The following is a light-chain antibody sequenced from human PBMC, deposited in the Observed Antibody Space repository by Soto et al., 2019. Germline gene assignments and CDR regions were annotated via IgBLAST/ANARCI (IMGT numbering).Light chain of an antibody. Sequence: EIGMTQSPATLSVSPGERATLSCRASQSVSSNLAWYQQKPGQAPRLLIYGASTRATGIPARFSGSGSGTEFTLTISSLQSEDFAVYYCQQYNNWPPYSFGQGTELEIK. CDR2: GAS. CDR3: QQYNNWPPYS. J-gene: IGKJ2*01. V-gene: IGKV3D-15*01. CDR1: QSVSSN.